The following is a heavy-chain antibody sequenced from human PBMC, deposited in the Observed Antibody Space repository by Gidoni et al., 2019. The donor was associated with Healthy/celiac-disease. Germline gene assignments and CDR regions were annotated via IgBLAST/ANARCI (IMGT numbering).Heavy chain of an antibody. D-gene: IGHD3-22*01. J-gene: IGHJ3*02. CDR1: GGTFSSYA. CDR2: SIPIFGTA. CDR3: ARAGGDYYGSSGYYSSINGAFDI. Sequence: QVQLVQSGAEVKKPGSSVKVSCKASGGTFSSYAISGVRQAPVQGPEWMGGSIPIFGTANYAQKFQGRVTITADESTSTAYMELSSLRSEDTAVYYCARAGGDYYGSSGYYSSINGAFDIWGQGTMVTVSS. V-gene: IGHV1-69*01.